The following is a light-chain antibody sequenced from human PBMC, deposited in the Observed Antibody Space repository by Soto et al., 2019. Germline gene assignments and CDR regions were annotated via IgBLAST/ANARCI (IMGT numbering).Light chain of an antibody. J-gene: IGKJ2*01. CDR2: GAS. V-gene: IGKV3-15*01. Sequence: EIVMTQSPATLSVSPGERATLSCRASQSVSSNLAWYQQKLGQAPRLLIYGASTRATGIPARFSGSGSGTEFTLTISSLQSEDFAVYYCQQYNNWPPYTFGQGTKLENK. CDR3: QQYNNWPPYT. CDR1: QSVSSN.